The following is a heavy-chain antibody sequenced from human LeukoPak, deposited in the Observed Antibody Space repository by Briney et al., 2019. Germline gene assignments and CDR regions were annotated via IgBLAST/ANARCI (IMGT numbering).Heavy chain of an antibody. CDR3: ARGYDSSGYHLDY. CDR1: GGSFSGYY. V-gene: IGHV4-34*01. D-gene: IGHD3-22*01. Sequence: SETLSLTCAVYGGSFSGYYWSWIRQPPGKGLEWIGEINPSGSTNYNPSLKSRVTISVDTSKNQFSLKLSSVTAADTAVYYCARGYDSSGYHLDYWGQGTLVTVSS. CDR2: INPSGST. J-gene: IGHJ4*02.